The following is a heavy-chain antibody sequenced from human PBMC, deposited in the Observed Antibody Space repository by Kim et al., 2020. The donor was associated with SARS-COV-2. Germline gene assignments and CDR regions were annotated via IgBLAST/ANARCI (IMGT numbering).Heavy chain of an antibody. CDR1: GSTFSGAA. CDR2: IRSKANSYAT. CDR3: TSNYGSGSYYLDY. D-gene: IGHD3-10*01. J-gene: IGHJ4*02. V-gene: IGHV3-73*01. Sequence: GGSLRLSCAASGSTFSGAAMHWVRQASGKGLEWVGRIRSKANSYATAYAVSVNGRFTISRDDSKNTAYLQMNSLKTEDTAVYYCTSNYGSGSYYLDYWGQGTLVTVSS.